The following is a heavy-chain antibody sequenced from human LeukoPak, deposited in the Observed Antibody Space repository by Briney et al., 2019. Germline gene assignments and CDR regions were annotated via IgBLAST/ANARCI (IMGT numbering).Heavy chain of an antibody. CDR2: IYYSGST. J-gene: IGHJ3*02. D-gene: IGHD4-23*01. V-gene: IGHV4-39*01. CDR3: ARRRWRDAFTI. Sequence: SETLSLTCTVSGGSISSSIYYWDWIRQPPGKGLEWIGSIYYSGSTYYNPSLKSRVTISVDTSKNQFSLKLSSVTAADTAVYYCARRRWRDAFTIWGQAAMVTVSS. CDR1: GGSISSSIYY.